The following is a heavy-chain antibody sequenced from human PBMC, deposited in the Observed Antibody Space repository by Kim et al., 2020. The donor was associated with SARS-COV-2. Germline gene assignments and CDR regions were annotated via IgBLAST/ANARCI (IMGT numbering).Heavy chain of an antibody. CDR2: IIPIFGTA. Sequence: SVKVSCKASGGTFSSYAISWVRQAPGQGLEWMGGIIPIFGTANYAQKFQGRVTNTADESTSTAYMELSSLRSEDTAVYYCARGYDFWSEFRVIRSPYYYYYYGMDVWGQGTTVTVSS. V-gene: IGHV1-69*13. CDR1: GGTFSSYA. J-gene: IGHJ6*02. CDR3: ARGYDFWSEFRVIRSPYYYYYYGMDV. D-gene: IGHD3-3*01.